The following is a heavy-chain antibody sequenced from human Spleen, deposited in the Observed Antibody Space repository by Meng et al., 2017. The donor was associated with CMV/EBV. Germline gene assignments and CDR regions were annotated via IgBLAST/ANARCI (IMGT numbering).Heavy chain of an antibody. CDR2: IWYDGTNK. CDR1: GFTFSNYG. Sequence: GESLKISCAASGFTFSNYGMHEVRQAPGKGLEWVAVIWYDGTNKYYAESVKGRFTISRDNSKNTLHLHMNSLRAEDTAVYYCAKEDCSSTSRQCPYYSNYYGMDVWGLGTTVTVSS. J-gene: IGHJ6*02. CDR3: AKEDCSSTSRQCPYYSNYYGMDV. D-gene: IGHD2-2*01. V-gene: IGHV3-33*06.